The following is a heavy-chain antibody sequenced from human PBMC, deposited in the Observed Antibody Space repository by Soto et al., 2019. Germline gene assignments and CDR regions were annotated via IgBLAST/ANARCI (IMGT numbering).Heavy chain of an antibody. V-gene: IGHV4-30-2*01. CDR3: ARVPSP. Sequence: PSETLSLTCTVSGGSISSSRCSWGWIRQPPGKGLEWIGYIYHSGSTYYNPSLKSRVTISVDRSKNQFSLKLSSVTAADTAVYYCARVPSPWGQGTLVTVSS. CDR2: IYHSGST. CDR1: GGSISSSRCS. J-gene: IGHJ5*02.